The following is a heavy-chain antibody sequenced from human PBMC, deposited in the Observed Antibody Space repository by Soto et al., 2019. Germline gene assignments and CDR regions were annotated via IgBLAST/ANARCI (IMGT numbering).Heavy chain of an antibody. J-gene: IGHJ5*02. CDR3: AREGSSTSLGWFGP. Sequence: QVQLVQSGAEVKTPGSSVKVSCKASGDSFRSFGISWLRQAPGQGLEWMGGIIPFFGTANYAQKFQGRVTITADESTSTTYVELTGLPSVDTALYYCAREGSSTSLGWFGPWCQGTLVTVSS. CDR1: GDSFRSFG. D-gene: IGHD3-16*01. CDR2: IIPFFGTA. V-gene: IGHV1-69*01.